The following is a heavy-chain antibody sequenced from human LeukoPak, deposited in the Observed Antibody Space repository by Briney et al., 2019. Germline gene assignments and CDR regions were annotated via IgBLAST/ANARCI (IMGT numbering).Heavy chain of an antibody. D-gene: IGHD3-22*01. V-gene: IGHV3-53*01. CDR3: ARDPWRYYDGPSYSYFDY. Sequence: GGSLRLSCPASGFTVSSNYMSWVRQGPGKGLEWVSVIYSGGSTYYADSVKGRFTISRDNARNSLFLQMNSLRAEDTAVNYCARDPWRYYDGPSYSYFDYWGQGTLVTVSS. CDR1: GFTVSSNY. CDR2: IYSGGST. J-gene: IGHJ4*02.